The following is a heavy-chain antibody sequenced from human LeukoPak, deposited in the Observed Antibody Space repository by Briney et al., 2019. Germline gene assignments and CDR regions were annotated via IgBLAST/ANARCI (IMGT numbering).Heavy chain of an antibody. CDR2: IYYSGST. V-gene: IGHV4-59*01. Sequence: PSETLSLTCTVSGGSISSYYWSWIRQPPGKGLEWIGYIYYSGSTNHNPSLKSRVTISEDTSKNQFSLRLSSVTAADTAVYYCARSPSDSSGYSNWLDPWGQGTLVTVSS. CDR1: GGSISSYY. CDR3: ARSPSDSSGYSNWLDP. D-gene: IGHD3-22*01. J-gene: IGHJ5*02.